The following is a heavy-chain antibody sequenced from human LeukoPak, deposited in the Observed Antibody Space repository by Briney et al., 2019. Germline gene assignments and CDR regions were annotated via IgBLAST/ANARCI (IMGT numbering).Heavy chain of an antibody. Sequence: PSETLSLTCTVSGGSVSSGSYYWSWIRQPPGKGLEWIGYIYYSGSINYNPSLKSRVTISVDTSKNQFSLKLSSVTAADTAVYYCARLALDIVVVDYWGQGTLVTVSS. J-gene: IGHJ4*02. D-gene: IGHD2-2*03. V-gene: IGHV4-61*01. CDR3: ARLALDIVVVDY. CDR1: GGSVSSGSYY. CDR2: IYYSGSI.